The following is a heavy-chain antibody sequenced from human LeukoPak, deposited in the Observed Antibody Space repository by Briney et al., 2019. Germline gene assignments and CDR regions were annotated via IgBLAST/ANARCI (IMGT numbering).Heavy chain of an antibody. CDR2: TNPNSGNT. V-gene: IGHV1-8*01. CDR3: ARVNGDYYDSSGYDDY. Sequence: ASVKVSCKASGYTFTSYDINWVRQATGQGLEWMGWTNPNSGNTGYAQKFQGRVTMTRNTSISTAYMELSSLRSEDTAVYYCARVNGDYYDSSGYDDYWGQGTLVTVSS. CDR1: GYTFTSYD. J-gene: IGHJ4*02. D-gene: IGHD3-22*01.